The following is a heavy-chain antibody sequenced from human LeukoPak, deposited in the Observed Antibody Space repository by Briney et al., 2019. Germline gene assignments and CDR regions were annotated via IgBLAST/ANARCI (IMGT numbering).Heavy chain of an antibody. CDR2: INTNTGNP. D-gene: IGHD2-15*01. CDR3: ARDALYCSGGSCYSDEGYNWFDP. V-gene: IGHV7-4-1*02. J-gene: IGHJ5*02. CDR1: GYTFTSYA. Sequence: ASVKVSCKASGYTFTSYAMNWVRQAPGQGLEWMGWINTNTGNPTYAQGFTGRFVFSLDTSVSTAYLQISSLKAEDTAVYYCARDALYCSGGSCYSDEGYNWFDPWGQGTLVTVSS.